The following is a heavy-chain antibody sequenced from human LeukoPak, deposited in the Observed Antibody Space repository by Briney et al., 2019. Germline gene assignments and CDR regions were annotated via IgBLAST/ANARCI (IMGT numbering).Heavy chain of an antibody. CDR3: AKEEITYYYDSSGYYYLYY. CDR1: GFTFSSYS. Sequence: GGSLRLSCAASGFTFSSYSMNWVRQAPGKGLEWVSSISSSSSYIYYADSVKGRFTISRDNSKNTLYLQMNSLRAEDTAVYYCAKEEITYYYDSSGYYYLYYWGQGTLVTVSS. CDR2: ISSSSSYI. J-gene: IGHJ4*02. D-gene: IGHD3-22*01. V-gene: IGHV3-21*04.